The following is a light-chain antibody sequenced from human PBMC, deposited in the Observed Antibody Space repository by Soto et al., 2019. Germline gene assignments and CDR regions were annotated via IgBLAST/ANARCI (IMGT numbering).Light chain of an antibody. Sequence: QSVLTQPTSVYGAPGQRVTIAGAGSSSNIGAGYDVHWYQQRPGTAPKLLIYGNSNRPSGVPDRCSGSKSGTSASLAITGLQAEDEADYSCQSYDSSRRGVFGTGTKVTVL. V-gene: IGLV1-40*01. CDR1: SSNIGAGYD. CDR2: GNS. J-gene: IGLJ1*01. CDR3: QSYDSSRRGV.